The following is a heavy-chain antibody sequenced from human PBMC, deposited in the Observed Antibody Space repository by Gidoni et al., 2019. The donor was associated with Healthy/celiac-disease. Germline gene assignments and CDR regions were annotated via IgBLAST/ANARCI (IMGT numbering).Heavy chain of an antibody. D-gene: IGHD3-3*01. CDR3: ARRGTIFGVVNAYWYFDL. V-gene: IGHV4-4*02. CDR1: GGSISSSNW. Sequence: QVQLQESGPGLVQPSGTMSLTCAVSGGSISSSNWWRWVRQPPGKGLEWIGEIYHSGSTNYNPSLQSRVTISVDKSKNQFSLKLSSVTAADTAVYYCARRGTIFGVVNAYWYFDLWGRGTLVTVSS. J-gene: IGHJ2*01. CDR2: IYHSGST.